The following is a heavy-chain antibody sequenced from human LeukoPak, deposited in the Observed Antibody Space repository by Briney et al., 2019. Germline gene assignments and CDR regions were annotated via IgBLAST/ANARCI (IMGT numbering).Heavy chain of an antibody. D-gene: IGHD4-17*01. Sequence: PSETLSLTCTVSGGSISSGGYYWSWIRQHPGKGLEWIGYIYYSGSTYYNPSLKSRVTISVDTSKNQFSLKLSSVTAADTAVYYCARDRTTVTTGYYGMDVWGQGTTVTVSS. CDR2: IYYSGST. V-gene: IGHV4-31*03. J-gene: IGHJ6*02. CDR1: GGSISSGGYY. CDR3: ARDRTTVTTGYYGMDV.